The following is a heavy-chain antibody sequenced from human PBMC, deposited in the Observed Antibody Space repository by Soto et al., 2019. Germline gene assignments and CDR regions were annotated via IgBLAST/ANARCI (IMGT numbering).Heavy chain of an antibody. V-gene: IGHV3-74*01. D-gene: IGHD2-15*01. CDR1: EFTFSSYW. CDR3: FQEDFDY. J-gene: IGHJ4*02. Sequence: PVGPLRLSCTASEFTFSSYWMHWVRQPPGKWLVWVSYINSDGSATNYADSVKGRFTISRDNAKNTLYLQMNSLRAEDTAMYYCFQEDFDYWGQGMLVTVSS. CDR2: INSDGSAT.